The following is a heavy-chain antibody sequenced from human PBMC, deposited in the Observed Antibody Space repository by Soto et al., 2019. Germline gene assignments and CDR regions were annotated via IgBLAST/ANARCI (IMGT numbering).Heavy chain of an antibody. V-gene: IGHV3-23*01. J-gene: IGHJ1*01. CDR3: AKDRGMTTVTFDAFQS. CDR2: ISGSGEHT. D-gene: IGHD4-17*01. Sequence: GGSLRLSCAASGFSFNSYSLSWVRQAPGKGLEWVAGISGSGEHTHYADSVKGRYTISRDNSENTLSLQMNSLRAEDSAIYYCAKDRGMTTVTFDAFQSWGQAPWSPSPQ. CDR1: GFSFNSYS.